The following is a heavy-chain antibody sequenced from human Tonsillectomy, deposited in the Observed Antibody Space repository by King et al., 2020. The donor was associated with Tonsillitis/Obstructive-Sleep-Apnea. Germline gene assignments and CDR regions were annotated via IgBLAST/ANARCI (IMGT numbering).Heavy chain of an antibody. D-gene: IGHD2-15*01. CDR3: APWVGFCFAGNCDENWSAP. CDR1: GFSLSTTGVG. V-gene: IGHV2-5*02. Sequence: TLQESGPTLVKPPQTLTLTCTFSGFSLSTTGVGVGWIRQPPGKALEWLALIYWDDDKRYSPSLKSRLTITKDTSKNHVVLTMTNMDPVDTATYYCAPWVGFCFAGNCDENWSAPWGQGTLVTVSP. CDR2: IYWDDDK. J-gene: IGHJ5*02.